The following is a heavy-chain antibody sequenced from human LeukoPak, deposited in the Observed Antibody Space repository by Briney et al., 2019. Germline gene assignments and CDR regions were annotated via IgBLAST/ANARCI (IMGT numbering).Heavy chain of an antibody. J-gene: IGHJ4*02. V-gene: IGHV3-15*01. Sequence: PGGSLRLSCAASGFTFHYAWMTWVRQGPGKGLEWVGRIKPKADGGTTDYAAPVKGRFTISRDDSKNTLYLQMNSLKTEDTAVYYCITFSMIVVVITDWGQGTLVTVSS. CDR3: ITFSMIVVVITD. D-gene: IGHD3-22*01. CDR1: GFTFHYAW. CDR2: IKPKADGGTT.